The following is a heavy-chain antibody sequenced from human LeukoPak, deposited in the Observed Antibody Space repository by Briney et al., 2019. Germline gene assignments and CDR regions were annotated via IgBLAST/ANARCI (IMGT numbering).Heavy chain of an antibody. CDR1: GGSFSGYY. D-gene: IGHD6-25*01. CDR3: ARGPRGPHHAFDI. CDR2: INHSGST. V-gene: IGHV4-34*01. J-gene: IGHJ3*02. Sequence: PSETLSLTCAVYGGSFSGYYWSWIRQPPGKGLEWIGEINHSGSTNYNPSLKSRVTISVDTSKNQFSLKLSSLTAADTAVYYCARGPRGPHHAFDIWGQGTMVTVSS.